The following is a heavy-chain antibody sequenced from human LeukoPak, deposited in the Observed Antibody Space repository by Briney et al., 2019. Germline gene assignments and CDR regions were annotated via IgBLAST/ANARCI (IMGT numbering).Heavy chain of an antibody. CDR3: AKVHSSGYSGWDAFDI. V-gene: IGHV3-23*01. CDR1: GFTFSNYA. Sequence: GGSLRLSCAASGFTFSNYAMNWVRQAPGKGLEWVSGISASDGSTYYADSVKGRFTISRDNSKNTLYLQMNTLKAEDTAIYYCAKVHSSGYSGWDAFDIWGQGTMVTVSS. D-gene: IGHD6-19*01. J-gene: IGHJ3*02. CDR2: ISASDGST.